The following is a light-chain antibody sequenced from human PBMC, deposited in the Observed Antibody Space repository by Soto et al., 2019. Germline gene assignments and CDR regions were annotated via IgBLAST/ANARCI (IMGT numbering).Light chain of an antibody. CDR3: QQYNNWWT. CDR2: GAS. CDR1: QSVSTS. Sequence: EIVMTQSPATLSVSPGERATLSCRASQSVSTSLAWYQQKPGQAPRLLISGASTRATGVPARFSGSESETEFTLTISSLQSEDFAFYYCQQYNNWWTFGQGTKVEIK. J-gene: IGKJ1*01. V-gene: IGKV3-15*01.